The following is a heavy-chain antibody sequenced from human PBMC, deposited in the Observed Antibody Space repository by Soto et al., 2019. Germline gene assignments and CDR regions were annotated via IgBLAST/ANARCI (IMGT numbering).Heavy chain of an antibody. J-gene: IGHJ4*02. D-gene: IGHD5-18*01. CDR3: ARGAIYSYGPYYFDY. V-gene: IGHV4-4*07. CDR1: GGSISSYY. Sequence: PSETLSLTCTVSGGSISSYYWSWIRQPAGKGLEWIGRIYTSGSTNYNPSLKSRVTMSVDTSKNQFSLKLSSVTAADTAVYYCARGAIYSYGPYYFDYWSQGTLVTVSS. CDR2: IYTSGST.